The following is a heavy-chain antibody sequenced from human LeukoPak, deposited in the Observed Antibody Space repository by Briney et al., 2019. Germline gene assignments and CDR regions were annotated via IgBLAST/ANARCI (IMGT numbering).Heavy chain of an antibody. J-gene: IGHJ5*02. CDR2: ISAYNGNT. CDR3: ASGRGGTMVRGVITYNWFDP. CDR1: GYTFTSYG. D-gene: IGHD3-10*01. Sequence: GASVKVSCKASGYTFTSYGISWVRQAPGQGLEWMGWISAYNGNTNYAQKLQGRVTMTTDTSTSTAYMELRSLRSDDTAVYYCASGRGGTMVRGVITYNWFDPWGQGTLVTVSS. V-gene: IGHV1-18*01.